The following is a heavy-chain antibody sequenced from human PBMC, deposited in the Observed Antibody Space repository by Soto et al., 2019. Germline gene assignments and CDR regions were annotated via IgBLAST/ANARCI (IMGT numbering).Heavy chain of an antibody. J-gene: IGHJ4*02. CDR1: GCSIIDHY. CDR3: VRVRLGAPTRYFDY. CDR2: IKNKANSYTT. Sequence: GVPMRVSCGAAGCSIIDHYRDWVSKNPGKGLEWVGRIKNKANSYTTQYAAAVKGRFTISREDTKNSLSLQMSSLKSDDTAVYYCVRVRLGAPTRYFDYWGQGTLVTVSS. V-gene: IGHV3-72*01.